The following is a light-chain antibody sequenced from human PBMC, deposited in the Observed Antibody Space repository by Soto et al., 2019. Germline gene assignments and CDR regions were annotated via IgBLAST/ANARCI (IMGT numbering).Light chain of an antibody. CDR3: QQCYSVPRT. CDR2: AAS. Sequence: DIQVTQSPSSLSFSVGDRVTIACRASQSFTRYLNWYQQKPGKAPRLLIYAASNLHSGVPARFTGSGSGTEFTLTICGLQPEDFGVYYCQQCYSVPRTFGQGTEV. CDR1: QSFTRY. V-gene: IGKV1-39*01. J-gene: IGKJ1*01.